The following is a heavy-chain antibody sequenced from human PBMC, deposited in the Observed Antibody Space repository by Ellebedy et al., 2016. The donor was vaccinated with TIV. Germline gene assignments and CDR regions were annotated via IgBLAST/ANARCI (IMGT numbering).Heavy chain of an antibody. D-gene: IGHD5-24*01. CDR3: VRDSTHGYDDY. Sequence: GESLKISCAASGCTFSDYHMNWVRQAPGKGLEWVSSIIVGGSTYDADSVKGRVIISRNNAENSLYLQMDSLRVEDTAVYYCVRDSTHGYDDYWGQGTLVTVSS. CDR1: GCTFSDYH. V-gene: IGHV3-69-1*01. CDR2: IIVGGST. J-gene: IGHJ4*02.